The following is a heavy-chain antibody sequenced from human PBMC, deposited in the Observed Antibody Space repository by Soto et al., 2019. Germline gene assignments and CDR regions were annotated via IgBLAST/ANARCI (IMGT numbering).Heavy chain of an antibody. D-gene: IGHD2-15*01. CDR1: GFTFSSYG. CDR3: AKVGYCSGGSCYGYYYGMDV. Sequence: QVQLVESGGGVVQPGRSLRLSCAASGFTFSSYGMHWVRQAPGKGLEWVAVISYDGSNKYYADSVKGRFTISRDNSKNTLYLQMNSVRAEDTAVYYCAKVGYCSGGSCYGYYYGMDVWGQGTTVTVSS. J-gene: IGHJ6*02. CDR2: ISYDGSNK. V-gene: IGHV3-30*18.